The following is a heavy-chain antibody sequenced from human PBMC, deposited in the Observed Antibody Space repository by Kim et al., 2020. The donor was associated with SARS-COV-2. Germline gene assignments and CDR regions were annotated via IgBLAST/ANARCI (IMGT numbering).Heavy chain of an antibody. J-gene: IGHJ4*02. CDR2: MFLRGNED. Sequence: GGSLRLSCAVSGFTLSNYGMHWVRQAPGKGLEWVADMFLRGNEDYYADSVRGRFTISRDNSENSLYLQMNNLRVEDTALYYCAKGCGDDGDNCRSQVFDYWGQGTLVTVSS. V-gene: IGHV3-30*18. CDR1: GFTLSNYG. D-gene: IGHD2-21*01. CDR3: AKGCGDDGDNCRSQVFDY.